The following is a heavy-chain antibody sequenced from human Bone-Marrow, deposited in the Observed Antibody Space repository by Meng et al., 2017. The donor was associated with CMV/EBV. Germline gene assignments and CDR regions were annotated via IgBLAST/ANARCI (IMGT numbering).Heavy chain of an antibody. CDR3: ARDRKRCTSTSCYGYYYGMDV. Sequence: GGSLRLSCVGSGFTFTDFSMTWVRQAPGKGLEWVSSISRDSNYRYHADSLEGRFTISRDNSKNSLYLQINDLRAEDTAVYYCARDRKRCTSTSCYGYYYGMDVWGQGATVTVSS. J-gene: IGHJ6*02. CDR2: ISRDSNYR. V-gene: IGHV3-21*06. CDR1: GFTFTDFS. D-gene: IGHD2-2*01.